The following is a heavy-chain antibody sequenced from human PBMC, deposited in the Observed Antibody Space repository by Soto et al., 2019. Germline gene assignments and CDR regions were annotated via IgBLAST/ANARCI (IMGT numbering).Heavy chain of an antibody. Sequence: GGSLRLSCAASGFTFSSYAMHWVRQAPGKGLGWVAVISYDGSNKYYADSVKGRFTISRDNSKNTLYLQMNSLRAEDMAVYYCASADFDYWGQGTLVTVSS. CDR2: ISYDGSNK. J-gene: IGHJ4*02. CDR3: ASADFDY. V-gene: IGHV3-30-3*01. CDR1: GFTFSSYA.